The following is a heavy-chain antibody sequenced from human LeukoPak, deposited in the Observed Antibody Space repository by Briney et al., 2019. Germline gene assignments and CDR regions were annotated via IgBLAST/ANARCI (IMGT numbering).Heavy chain of an antibody. D-gene: IGHD3-3*01. CDR1: GFTFSSHS. Sequence: PGGSLRLSCAGTGFTFSSHSMNWVRQAPGKGLEWVSSISSSSSYIYYADSVKGRFTISRDNAKNSLYLQMNSLRAEDTAVYYCARTSLLRFLEWSRNYYYYYMDVWGKGTTVTVSS. CDR2: ISSSSSYI. V-gene: IGHV3-21*01. J-gene: IGHJ6*03. CDR3: ARTSLLRFLEWSRNYYYYYMDV.